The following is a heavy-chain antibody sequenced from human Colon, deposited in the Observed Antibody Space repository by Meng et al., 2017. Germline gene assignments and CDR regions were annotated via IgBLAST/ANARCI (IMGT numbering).Heavy chain of an antibody. J-gene: IGHJ5*02. V-gene: IGHV4-34*01. CDR2: IDHFGIS. CDR3: ATGLRHGDWFDP. CDR1: GGCFSGFY. D-gene: IGHD4-17*01. Sequence: QGSMQPWGAGLLELSEPLALTCAVSGGCFSGFYWSWIRQPPGKGLEWIGEIDHFGISNYNSSLKGRLTMSVDTSKKQISLTLTSVTAADTAVYYCATGLRHGDWFDPWGPGTLVTVSS.